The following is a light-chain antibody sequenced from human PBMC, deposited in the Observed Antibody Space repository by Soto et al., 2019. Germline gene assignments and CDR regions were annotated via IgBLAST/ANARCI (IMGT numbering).Light chain of an antibody. CDR3: NSYVGGRYV. J-gene: IGLJ1*01. Sequence: QSALTQPASVSGSPGQSITISCTGTSNDIGTYNYVSWYQQHPGKAPKLIIYGVTNRPSGVSNRFSGSKSGNTASLTISGLQAEDEADYYCNSYVGGRYVFGTGTKLTVL. CDR1: SNDIGTYNY. CDR2: GVT. V-gene: IGLV2-14*01.